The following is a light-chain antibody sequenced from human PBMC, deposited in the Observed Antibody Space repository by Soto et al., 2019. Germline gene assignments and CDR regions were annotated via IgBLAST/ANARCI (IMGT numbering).Light chain of an antibody. CDR2: EVS. V-gene: IGLV2-8*01. CDR1: SSDVGGYNY. Sequence: QSALAQPPSASGSPGQSVTISCTGTSSDVGGYNYVSWYQQYPGKAPKIMIYEVSKRPSGVPDRFSGSKSGNTASPTVSGLQAEDEADYYCGSYADSNNYVFGTGTKVTVL. CDR3: GSYADSNNYV. J-gene: IGLJ1*01.